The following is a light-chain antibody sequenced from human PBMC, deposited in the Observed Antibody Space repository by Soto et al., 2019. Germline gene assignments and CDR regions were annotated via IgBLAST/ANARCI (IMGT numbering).Light chain of an antibody. CDR2: DAS. CDR1: ESITNR. J-gene: IGKJ1*01. Sequence: DIQMTHSPSSLSASVGDTVTITFRSSESITNRLAWYQQKPGKAPKVLIYDASNLESGVPSRFSGSGSGTEFILSIRSLQPDDFATYWCQHYGGLWTFGQGTKVDIK. CDR3: QHYGGLWT. V-gene: IGKV1-5*01.